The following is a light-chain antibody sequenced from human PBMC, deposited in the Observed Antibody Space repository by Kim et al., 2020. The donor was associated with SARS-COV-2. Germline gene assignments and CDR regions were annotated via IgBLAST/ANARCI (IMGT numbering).Light chain of an antibody. Sequence: EIVMTQSPATLSVSPGERATLSCRASQSVSSNLAWYQQKPGQAPRLLIYGASTRATGIPARFSGSGSGTEFTLTISSLQSEDFAVYYCQQYKNWPPMYTFGQGTKLEI. CDR2: GAS. V-gene: IGKV3-15*01. J-gene: IGKJ2*01. CDR3: QQYKNWPPMYT. CDR1: QSVSSN.